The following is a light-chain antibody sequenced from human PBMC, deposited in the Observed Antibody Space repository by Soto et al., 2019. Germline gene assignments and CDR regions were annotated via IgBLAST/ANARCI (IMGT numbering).Light chain of an antibody. J-gene: IGKJ5*01. Sequence: DLQMTQSPSSLFACVGDRVTITCQATQDINIYLNWYQQKPGKAPNLLIYDASNLEIGVPSRFSGSGSGTHFTFTISSLQTEDIGTYYCQQYDILPITFGRGTRLEIK. CDR3: QQYDILPIT. CDR2: DAS. V-gene: IGKV1-33*01. CDR1: QDINIY.